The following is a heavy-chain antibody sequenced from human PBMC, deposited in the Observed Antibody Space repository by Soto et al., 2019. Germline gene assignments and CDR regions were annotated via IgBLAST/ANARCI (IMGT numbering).Heavy chain of an antibody. CDR3: ARVRDWFDP. J-gene: IGHJ5*02. CDR1: GGSFSGYS. V-gene: IGHV4-34*01. CDR2: IDHSGYT. Sequence: SETLSLTCAVYGGSFSGYSWTWIRQPPGKGLEWIGEIDHSGYTNYTPALKSRVTISVDTSKNQFSLRLTSVTAADTAGYYCARVRDWFDPWGQGTLVTVSS. D-gene: IGHD3-3*01.